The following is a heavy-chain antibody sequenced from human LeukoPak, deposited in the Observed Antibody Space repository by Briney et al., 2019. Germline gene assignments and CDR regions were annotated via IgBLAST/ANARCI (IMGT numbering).Heavy chain of an antibody. D-gene: IGHD6-13*01. CDR2: ISYDGSNK. J-gene: IGHJ4*02. V-gene: IGHV3-30*04. Sequence: PGGSLRLSCAASGFTFSSYAMHWVRQAPGKGLEWVAVISYDGSNKYYADSVKGRFTISRDNAKNSLYLQMNSLRAEDTALYYCAKGFGYSSSWYVSYFDYWGQGTLVTVSS. CDR3: AKGFGYSSSWYVSYFDY. CDR1: GFTFSSYA.